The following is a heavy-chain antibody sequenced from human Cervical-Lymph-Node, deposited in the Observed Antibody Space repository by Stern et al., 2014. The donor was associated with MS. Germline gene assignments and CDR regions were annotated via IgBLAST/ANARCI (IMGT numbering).Heavy chain of an antibody. V-gene: IGHV4-39*01. J-gene: IGHJ4*02. CDR1: GGSISSSSYY. CDR3: ASDRRNDYGDYFVY. Sequence: QVQLQESGPGLVKPSETLSLTCTVSGGSISSSSYYWGWIRQPPGKGLEWIGSIYYSGSTYYNPSLKSRVTISVDTSKNQFSLKLTSGTAADTAVYYCASDRRNDYGDYFVYWGQGTLVTVSS. CDR2: IYYSGST. D-gene: IGHD4-17*01.